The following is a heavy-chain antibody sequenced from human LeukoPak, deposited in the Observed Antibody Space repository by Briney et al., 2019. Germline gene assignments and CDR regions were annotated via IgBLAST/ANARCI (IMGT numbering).Heavy chain of an antibody. D-gene: IGHD1-26*01. CDR2: ISWNSGSI. Sequence: SLRLSCAASGFTFDDYAMHWVRQAPGKGVEWVSGISWNSGSIGYADSVKGRFTISRDNAKNSLYLQMNSLRAEDTALYYCAKDIGPVGYYYMDVWGKGTTVTVSS. V-gene: IGHV3-9*01. J-gene: IGHJ6*03. CDR1: GFTFDDYA. CDR3: AKDIGPVGYYYMDV.